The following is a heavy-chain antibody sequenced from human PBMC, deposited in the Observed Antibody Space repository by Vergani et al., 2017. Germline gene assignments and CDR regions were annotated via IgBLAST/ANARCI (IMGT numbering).Heavy chain of an antibody. CDR2: ISYDGSNK. J-gene: IGHJ3*02. CDR3: ARDQNGLWFGEFDAFDI. V-gene: IGHV3-30*07. CDR1: GFTFSSYA. Sequence: QVQLVESGGGVVQPGRSLRLSCAASGFTFSSYAMHWVRQAPGKGLEWVAVISYDGSNKYYADSVKGRFTISRDNSKNTLYLQMNSLRAEDTAVYYCARDQNGLWFGEFDAFDIWGQGTMVTVSS. D-gene: IGHD3-10*01.